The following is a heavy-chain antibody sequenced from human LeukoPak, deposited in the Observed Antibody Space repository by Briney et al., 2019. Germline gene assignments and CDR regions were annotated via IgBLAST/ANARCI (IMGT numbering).Heavy chain of an antibody. CDR2: IWYDGSNK. J-gene: IGHJ4*02. D-gene: IGHD6-13*01. V-gene: IGHV3-33*08. Sequence: AGGSLRLSCAASGFTFSSYAMSWVRQAPGKGLEWVAVIWYDGSNKYYADSVKGRFTISRDNSKNTLYLQMNSLRAEDTAVYYCARDRSSSWPIDYWGQGTLVTVSS. CDR3: ARDRSSSWPIDY. CDR1: GFTFSSYA.